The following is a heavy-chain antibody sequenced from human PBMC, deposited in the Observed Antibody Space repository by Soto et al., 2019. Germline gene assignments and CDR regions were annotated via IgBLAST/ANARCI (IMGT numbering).Heavy chain of an antibody. CDR3: AKGYRYSGSYFDY. V-gene: IGHV3-53*01. D-gene: IGHD1-26*01. CDR1: GFTVSSNY. CDR2: IYSGGGT. Sequence: VGSLRLSCAASGFTVSSNYMSWVRQAPGKGLEWVSVIYSGGGTYYADSAKGGFTTSRDNSKNTLYLQMNSLKAEDTAGYYCAKGYRYSGSYFDYWGQGTLVTVSS. J-gene: IGHJ4*02.